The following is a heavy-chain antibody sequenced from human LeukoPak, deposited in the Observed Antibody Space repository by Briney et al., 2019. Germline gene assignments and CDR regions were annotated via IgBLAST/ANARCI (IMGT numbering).Heavy chain of an antibody. V-gene: IGHV3-23*01. Sequence: GRSLRLSCAASGFSFSSYAMSWVRQAPGKGLEWVSATSASGGRTYYTDSVKGRFTISRDNSKNTLYLQMNSLRAEDTAVYYCAKDRIPTSGWESDYWGQGTLVTVSS. CDR3: AKDRIPTSGWESDY. CDR2: TSASGGRT. D-gene: IGHD3-22*01. J-gene: IGHJ4*02. CDR1: GFSFSSYA.